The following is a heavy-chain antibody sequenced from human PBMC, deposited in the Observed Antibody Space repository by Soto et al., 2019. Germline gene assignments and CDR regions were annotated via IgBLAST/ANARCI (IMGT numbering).Heavy chain of an antibody. V-gene: IGHV3-7*01. J-gene: IGHJ4*02. CDR1: GFTFSSYQ. D-gene: IGHD3-10*01. Sequence: GGSLRLSCAASGFTFSSYQMNWVRQAPEKGLEWVANIKQDGSEKYYVDSVKGRFTISRDNAKNSLYLQVNSLRAEDTAVYYCARVEPYYYGSGSYYFDYWGQGTLVTVSS. CDR3: ARVEPYYYGSGSYYFDY. CDR2: IKQDGSEK.